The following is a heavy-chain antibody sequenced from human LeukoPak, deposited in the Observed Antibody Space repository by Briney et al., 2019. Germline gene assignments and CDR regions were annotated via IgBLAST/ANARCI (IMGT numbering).Heavy chain of an antibody. CDR1: GGTFSSYV. D-gene: IGHD1-1*01. CDR2: IIPIFGTA. J-gene: IGHJ3*02. Sequence: ASVKVSCTASGGTFSSYVISWVRQAPGQGLEWMGGIIPIFGTANYAQKFQGRVTITADESTSTAYMELSSLRSEDTAVYYCARSLAHDAFDIWGQGTMVTVSS. V-gene: IGHV1-69*13. CDR3: ARSLAHDAFDI.